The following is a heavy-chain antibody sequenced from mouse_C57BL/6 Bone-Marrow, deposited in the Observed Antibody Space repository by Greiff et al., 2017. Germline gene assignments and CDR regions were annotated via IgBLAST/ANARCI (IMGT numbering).Heavy chain of an antibody. J-gene: IGHJ4*01. CDR1: GFTFTDYY. D-gene: IGHD1-1*01. Sequence: EVQLVESGGGLVQPGGSLSLSCAASGFTFTDYYMSWVRQPPGKALEWLGFIRNTANGSTTEYSASVKGRFTISRDNSQGILYLKTNALSAKDSATYTCARYNDYASSYDYAMAYWGQGTSVTVSS. CDR2: IRNTANGSTT. CDR3: ARYNDYASSYDYAMAY. V-gene: IGHV7-3*01.